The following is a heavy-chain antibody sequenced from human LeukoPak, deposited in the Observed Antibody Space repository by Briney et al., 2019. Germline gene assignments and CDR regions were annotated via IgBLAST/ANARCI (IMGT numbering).Heavy chain of an antibody. CDR3: ARDRVLGQLALVDV. CDR1: GGSFCGYY. J-gene: IGHJ6*02. V-gene: IGHV4-34*01. D-gene: IGHD5-18*01. Sequence: SETLSLTCAVYGGSFCGYYWSGIPQPPGKGLEWIGEINHSGSTNYNPSLKSRVTISVDTSKNQFSLKLSSVTAADTAVYYCARDRVLGQLALVDVWGQGTTVTVSS. CDR2: INHSGST.